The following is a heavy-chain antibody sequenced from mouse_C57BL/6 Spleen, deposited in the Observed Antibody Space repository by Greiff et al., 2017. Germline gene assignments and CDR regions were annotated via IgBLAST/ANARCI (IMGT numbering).Heavy chain of an antibody. J-gene: IGHJ4*01. D-gene: IGHD2-12*01. CDR1: GYTFTSYW. Sequence: VKLQESGAELVKPGASVKVSCKASGYTFTSYWMHWVKQRPGQGLEWIGRIHPSDSDTNYNQKFKGKATLTVDKSSSTAYMQLSSLTSEDAAVYYYATQGLLSPKDYWGQGTSVTVSS. CDR3: ATQGLLSPKDY. V-gene: IGHV1-74*04. CDR2: IHPSDSDT.